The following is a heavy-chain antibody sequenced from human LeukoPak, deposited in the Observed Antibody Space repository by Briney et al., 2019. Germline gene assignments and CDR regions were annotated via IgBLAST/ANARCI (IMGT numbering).Heavy chain of an antibody. D-gene: IGHD6-19*01. Sequence: SQTLSLTCAISGDSVSSNSAAWNWIRQSPSRGLEWLGRTYYRSKWYNDYAVSVKSRITINPDTSKNQFSLQPNSVTPEDTAVYYCARAKNSSGWYSSFVPYYYGMDVWGQGTTVTVSS. V-gene: IGHV6-1*01. CDR2: TYYRSKWYN. CDR3: ARAKNSSGWYSSFVPYYYGMDV. CDR1: GDSVSSNSAA. J-gene: IGHJ6*02.